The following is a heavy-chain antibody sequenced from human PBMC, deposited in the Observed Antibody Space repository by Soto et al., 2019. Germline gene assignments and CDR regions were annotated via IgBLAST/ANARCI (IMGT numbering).Heavy chain of an antibody. V-gene: IGHV4-59*01. D-gene: IGHD3-22*01. CDR2: IYYSGST. J-gene: IGHJ4*02. CDR1: GGSISSYY. CDR3: ARDPGFYDSSGYYFDY. Sequence: SETLSLTCTVSGGSISSYYWSWIRQPPGKGLEWIGYIYYSGSTNYNPSLKSRVTISVDTSKNQFSLKLSSVTAADTAVYYCARDPGFYDSSGYYFDYWGQGTLVTVSS.